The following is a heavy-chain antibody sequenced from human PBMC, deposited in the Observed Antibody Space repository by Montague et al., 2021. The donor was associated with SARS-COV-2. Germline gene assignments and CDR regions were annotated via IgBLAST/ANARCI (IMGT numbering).Heavy chain of an antibody. D-gene: IGHD3-10*01. J-gene: IGHJ4*02. Sequence: SLRLSLSASGFTFRRYEMHWVRQPPGKGLQWVSYINTGGDTMIYADSVKGRFTTSRDDAKNSLFLQINSLRADDTGVYYCAAGGSINYWGQGTLVTVSP. CDR2: INTGGDTM. V-gene: IGHV3-48*03. CDR3: AAGGSINY. CDR1: GFTFRRYE.